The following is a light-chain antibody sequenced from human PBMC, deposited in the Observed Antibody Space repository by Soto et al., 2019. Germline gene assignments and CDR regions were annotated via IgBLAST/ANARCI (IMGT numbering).Light chain of an antibody. J-gene: IGLJ2*01. V-gene: IGLV2-14*01. CDR2: EVS. CDR3: SSYTGSSTLL. CDR1: SRDVGGYNY. Sequence: QSVLTQPASVSGSPGQSITISCTGTSRDVGGYNYVSWYHQHPGKAPKLMIYEVSNRPSGVSNRFSVSKSGKTASLTISGLQAEDEGDYYCSSYTGSSTLLFGGGTKLTVL.